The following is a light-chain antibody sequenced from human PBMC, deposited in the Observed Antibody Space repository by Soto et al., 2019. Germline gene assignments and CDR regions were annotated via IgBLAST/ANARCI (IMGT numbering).Light chain of an antibody. CDR3: MQALQTPRT. J-gene: IGKJ5*01. CDR2: LGS. CDR1: QSLLHLNGNNY. Sequence: DIVMTQSPLSLPVTPGEPASISCRSSQSLLHLNGNNYLDWYLQKPGQSPQLXSYLGSNRASGVPDRFTGSGSGTDFTLKISRVEAEDVGVYYCMQALQTPRTFGQGTRLEIK. V-gene: IGKV2-28*01.